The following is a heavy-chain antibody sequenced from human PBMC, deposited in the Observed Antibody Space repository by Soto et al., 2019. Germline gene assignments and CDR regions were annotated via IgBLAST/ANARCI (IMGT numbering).Heavy chain of an antibody. CDR1: GFNLSSYW. Sequence: EVQVVESGGGLVQPGGSLRLSCAASGFNLSSYWMHWVRQAPGKGLVWVSRINYDGSSISYADSVKGRFTISRDNAKNTLYLQLNSLRAEDTAVYYCARGTSWYVDNWGQGTLVTVSS. CDR2: INYDGSSI. D-gene: IGHD6-13*01. V-gene: IGHV3-74*01. CDR3: ARGTSWYVDN. J-gene: IGHJ4*02.